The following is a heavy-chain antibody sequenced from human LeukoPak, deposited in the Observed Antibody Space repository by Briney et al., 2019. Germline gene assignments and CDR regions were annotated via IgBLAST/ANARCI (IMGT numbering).Heavy chain of an antibody. Sequence: GGSLRLSCAASGFTFSNYYMSWVRQAPGKGLEWVANIKKEGDGEFYVDSVKGRFTISRDNAKNSLYLQMNSLRAEDTAVYYCARDRRQGAFFGYWGQGTLVTVSS. J-gene: IGHJ4*02. CDR3: ARDRRQGAFFGY. V-gene: IGHV3-7*01. CDR1: GFTFSNYY. D-gene: IGHD3-3*01. CDR2: IKKEGDGE.